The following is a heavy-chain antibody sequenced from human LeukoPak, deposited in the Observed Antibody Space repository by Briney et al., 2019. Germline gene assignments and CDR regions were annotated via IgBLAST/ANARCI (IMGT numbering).Heavy chain of an antibody. CDR1: GDSVSSNTAA. J-gene: IGHJ3*02. D-gene: IGHD6-19*01. V-gene: IGHV6-1*01. CDR2: TFCRSKWYD. CDR3: AREVAGTWAFDI. Sequence: SQTLSLTCAISGDSVSSNTAAWNWIRQSPSRGLEWLGRTFCRSKWYDDYAPSVKSRITINPDTSKNQFSLHLNSVTPEDTAVYYCAREVAGTWAFDIWGQRTMVTVS.